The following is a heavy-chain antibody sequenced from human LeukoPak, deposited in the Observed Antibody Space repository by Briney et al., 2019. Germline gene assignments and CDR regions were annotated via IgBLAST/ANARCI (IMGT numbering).Heavy chain of an antibody. Sequence: SETLSLTCTVSGGSTSSSSYYWGWTRPPPGKGLEWIGSISYSGTTYYNPSLKCRVTIAVDTSKNQFSLKLSSVTAADTAVYYCAGKEQLDKPSPNNFDYWGQGTLVTVSS. CDR2: ISYSGTT. CDR1: GGSTSSSSYY. D-gene: IGHD6-13*01. CDR3: AGKEQLDKPSPNNFDY. V-gene: IGHV4-39*01. J-gene: IGHJ4*02.